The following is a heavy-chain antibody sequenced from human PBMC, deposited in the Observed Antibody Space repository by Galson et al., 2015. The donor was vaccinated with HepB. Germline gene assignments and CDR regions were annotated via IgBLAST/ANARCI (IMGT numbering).Heavy chain of an antibody. Sequence: SVKVSCKASGYTFTSYYMHWVRQAPGQGLEWMGIINPSGGSTSYAQKFQGRVTMTRDTSTSTVYMELSSLRSEDTAVYYCARVGAGGPKHYYYYGMDVWGQGTTVTVSS. CDR3: ARVGAGGPKHYYYYGMDV. V-gene: IGHV1-46*01. D-gene: IGHD3-16*01. J-gene: IGHJ6*02. CDR2: INPSGGST. CDR1: GYTFTSYY.